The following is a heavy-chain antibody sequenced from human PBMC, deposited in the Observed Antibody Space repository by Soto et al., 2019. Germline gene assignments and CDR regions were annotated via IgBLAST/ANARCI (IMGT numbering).Heavy chain of an antibody. D-gene: IGHD2-8*02. Sequence: SETLSLTCAVYGGSFSGYYWTWIRQPPGTGLEWIGEINHSGSTNYNPSLKSRVTISVDTSKNQFSLKLTSVTAADTAVYYCARDKITGLFDCWAQGTLVTAPQ. CDR2: INHSGST. CDR3: ARDKITGLFDC. J-gene: IGHJ4*02. V-gene: IGHV4-34*01. CDR1: GGSFSGYY.